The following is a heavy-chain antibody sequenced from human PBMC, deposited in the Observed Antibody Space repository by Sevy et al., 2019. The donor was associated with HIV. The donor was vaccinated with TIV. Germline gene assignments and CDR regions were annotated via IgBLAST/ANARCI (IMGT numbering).Heavy chain of an antibody. V-gene: IGHV4-59*13. Sequence: SETLSLTCTVSGGSISSYYWSWIRHPPGKGLEWIGYIYYSGSTNYNPSLKSRVTISVDTSKNQFSLKLSSVTAADTAVYYCAIFTLGGATAFDYWGQGTLVTVSS. CDR1: GGSISSYY. D-gene: IGHD1-26*01. CDR3: AIFTLGGATAFDY. CDR2: IYYSGST. J-gene: IGHJ4*02.